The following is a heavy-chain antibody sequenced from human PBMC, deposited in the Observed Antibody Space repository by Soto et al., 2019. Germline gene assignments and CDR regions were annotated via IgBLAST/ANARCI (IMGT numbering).Heavy chain of an antibody. J-gene: IGHJ6*02. Sequence: GGSLRLSCVASGFSLSDYAVNWVRQAPGKGLEWVSFISSDSRTIYYADSVEGRFTVSRDNARNSVSLQMDSLRDEDAAVYYCARIKLVEWFFINVAVYDMDVWGQGIPVTVSS. CDR2: ISSDSRTI. V-gene: IGHV3-48*02. CDR1: GFSLSDYA. CDR3: ARIKLVEWFFINVAVYDMDV. D-gene: IGHD3-3*01.